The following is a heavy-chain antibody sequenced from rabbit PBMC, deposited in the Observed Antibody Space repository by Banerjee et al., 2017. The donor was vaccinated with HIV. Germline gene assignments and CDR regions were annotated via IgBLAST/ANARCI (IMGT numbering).Heavy chain of an antibody. J-gene: IGHJ4*01. D-gene: IGHD4-1*01. Sequence: QEQLEESGGDLVKPEGSLTLTCTASGFSFSYKYVMCWVRQAPGKGLEWIACINTSTGNPGYAAWGEGRFTNSKTSSTPVTLQKASLTAAGTATYFWARSSSGWGGFLGLWGPGTLVTVS. CDR2: INTSTGNP. CDR3: ARSSSGWGGFLGL. CDR1: GFSFSYKYV. V-gene: IGHV1S45*01.